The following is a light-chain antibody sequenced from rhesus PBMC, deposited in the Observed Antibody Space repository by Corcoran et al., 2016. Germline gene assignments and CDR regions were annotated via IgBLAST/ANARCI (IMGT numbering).Light chain of an antibody. Sequence: DIQMTQSPSSLSASVGDRVTITCRASQGINHYLSWYQQKQGKAPKPLIYYASMLETGVPSRFSGRGSGTDYTLTISSLQPEDIATYYCQQYNNSPYSFGQGTKVEIK. J-gene: IGKJ2*01. CDR3: QQYNNSPYS. CDR1: QGINHY. V-gene: IGKV1-66*01. CDR2: YAS.